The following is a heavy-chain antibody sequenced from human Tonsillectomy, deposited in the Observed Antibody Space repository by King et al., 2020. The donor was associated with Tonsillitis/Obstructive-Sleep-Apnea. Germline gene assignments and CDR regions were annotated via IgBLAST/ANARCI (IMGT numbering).Heavy chain of an antibody. J-gene: IGHJ3*02. CDR3: AKGNGYSNCDGFDI. CDR2: ISGDGGSK. Sequence: VQLVESGGGVVQPGGSLRLSCAASGFSFDDYAMHWVRQAPGKGLEWVSLISGDGGSKYYADSVKGRFTISRDNSKNSLYLQMNSLRTEDTALYYCAKGNGYSNCDGFDIWGQGTMVTVSS. D-gene: IGHD4-11*01. CDR1: GFSFDDYA. V-gene: IGHV3-43*02.